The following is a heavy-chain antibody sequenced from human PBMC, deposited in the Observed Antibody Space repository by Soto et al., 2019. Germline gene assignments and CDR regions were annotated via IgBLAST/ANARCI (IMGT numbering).Heavy chain of an antibody. Sequence: QVQLQESGPGLVKPSGTLSLTCAVSGGSISTSNWWSWVRQPPGKGLEWIGEVYRTGSTNYNPSLASRLTISVDKSKHQFSLKLTSVTAADTAVYYCARARATIAAAAIFDCWGQGTLVTVSS. J-gene: IGHJ4*02. D-gene: IGHD6-13*01. V-gene: IGHV4-4*02. CDR1: GGSISTSNW. CDR3: ARARATIAAAAIFDC. CDR2: VYRTGST.